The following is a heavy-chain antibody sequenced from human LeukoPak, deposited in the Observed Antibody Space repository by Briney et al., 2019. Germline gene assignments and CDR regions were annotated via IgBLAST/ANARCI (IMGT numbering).Heavy chain of an antibody. J-gene: IGHJ4*02. Sequence: GGSLRLSCAASGFTFSSYAMHWVRQAPGKGLEWVAVISYDGSNKYYADSVKGRLTISRDNSKNTLYLQMNSLRAEDTAVYYCAREEGLTVTIDYWGQGTLVTVSS. CDR2: ISYDGSNK. CDR1: GFTFSSYA. V-gene: IGHV3-30-3*01. D-gene: IGHD4-17*01. CDR3: AREEGLTVTIDY.